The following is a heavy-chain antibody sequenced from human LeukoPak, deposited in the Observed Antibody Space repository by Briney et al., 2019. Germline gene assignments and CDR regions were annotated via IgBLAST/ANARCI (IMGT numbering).Heavy chain of an antibody. CDR2: IIPIFGTA. D-gene: IGHD3-10*01. CDR1: GGTFSSYA. V-gene: IGHV1-69*13. J-gene: IGHJ4*02. CDR3: AKWARGVMSSENIDY. Sequence: SVKVSCKASGGTFSSYAISWVRQAPGQGLEWMGGIIPIFGTANYAQKFQGRVTITADESTSTAYMELSSLRAEDTAVYYCAKWARGVMSSENIDYWGQGTLVTVSS.